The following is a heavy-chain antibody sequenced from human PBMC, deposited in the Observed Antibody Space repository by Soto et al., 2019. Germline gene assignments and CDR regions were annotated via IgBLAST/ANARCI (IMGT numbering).Heavy chain of an antibody. V-gene: IGHV3-74*01. Sequence: GGSLSLSCAASGFTFSSYWMHWVRQAPGKGLVWVSRINSDGSSTSYADSVKGRFTISRDNAKNTLYLQMNSLRAEDTAVYYCASVRVDTTMVTYSPTYYCYYGMDVWGQGILVTVSS. CDR1: GFTFSSYW. CDR2: INSDGSST. D-gene: IGHD5-18*01. J-gene: IGHJ6*02. CDR3: ASVRVDTTMVTYSPTYYCYYGMDV.